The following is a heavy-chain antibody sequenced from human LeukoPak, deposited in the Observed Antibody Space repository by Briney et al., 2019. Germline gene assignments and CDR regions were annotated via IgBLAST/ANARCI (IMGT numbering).Heavy chain of an antibody. CDR1: GGSISSYY. CDR3: ARQLGSGQEQWLVPFDP. D-gene: IGHD6-19*01. CDR2: IYYSGST. J-gene: IGHJ5*02. Sequence: PSETLSLTCTVSGGSISSYYWSWIRQPPGKGLEWIGYIYYSGSTNYNPSLKSRVTISVDTSKNQFSLKLSSVTAADTAVYYCARQLGSGQEQWLVPFDPWGQGTLVTVSS. V-gene: IGHV4-59*08.